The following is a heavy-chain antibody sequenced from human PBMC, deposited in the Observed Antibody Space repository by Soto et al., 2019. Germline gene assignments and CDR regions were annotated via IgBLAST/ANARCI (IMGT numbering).Heavy chain of an antibody. J-gene: IGHJ6*02. D-gene: IGHD1-1*01. CDR1: GFTFSSYG. CDR2: IWYDGSNK. Sequence: QVQLVESGGGVVQPRRSLRLSCAASGFTFSSYGMHWVRQAPGKGLEWVAVIWYDGSNKYYADSVKGRFTISRDNSKNTLYLQMNSLRAEDTAVYYCARDQTLNWDPYYYGMDVWGQGTTVTVSS. CDR3: ARDQTLNWDPYYYGMDV. V-gene: IGHV3-33*01.